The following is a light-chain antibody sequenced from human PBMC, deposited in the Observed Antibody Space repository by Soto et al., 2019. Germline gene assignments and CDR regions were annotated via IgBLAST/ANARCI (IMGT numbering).Light chain of an antibody. J-gene: IGKJ5*01. V-gene: IGKV3-11*01. CDR3: QHRNNWPT. CDR1: QSVTRY. CDR2: DAS. Sequence: EIVLTQSPATLALSPGERATLSCRASQSVTRYLAWYQQKSGLAPRLLIYDASNKATGVPDRFSGSVSGTDFSLTISSLEPEDFAVYYCQHRNNWPTFGQGTRLEIK.